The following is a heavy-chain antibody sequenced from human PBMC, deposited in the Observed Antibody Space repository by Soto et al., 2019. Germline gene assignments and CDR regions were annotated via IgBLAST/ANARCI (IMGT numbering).Heavy chain of an antibody. D-gene: IGHD2-15*01. CDR3: TTDLWRIAVVVGSTGYFNP. CDR2: IKSKSDCGTT. J-gene: IGHJ5*02. CDR1: GFTFSDAW. V-gene: IGHV3-15*01. Sequence: GGSLRLSCAASGFTFSDAWMSWVRKAPGKGLDWGGRIKSKSDCGTTEYAAPVTGRFTISRDDSKNTLYLQMNSLKTEDPAVYYCTTDLWRIAVVVGSTGYFNPWGQGTPVTAPQ.